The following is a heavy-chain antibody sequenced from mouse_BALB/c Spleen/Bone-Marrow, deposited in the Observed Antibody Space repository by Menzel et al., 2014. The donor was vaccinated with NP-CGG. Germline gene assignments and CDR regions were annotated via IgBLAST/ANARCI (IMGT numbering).Heavy chain of an antibody. Sequence: QVQLQQSGAELAKPGASLKMSCKASGYTFTSYWMHWVKQRPGQGLEWIGYINPSTDYTEYNQKFKDKATLTADKSSSTAFIQLSSLTSEDSALYYCARRAYGVSYRFAYWGQGTLVTVSA. CDR3: ARRAYGVSYRFAY. CDR1: GYTFTSYW. J-gene: IGHJ3*01. V-gene: IGHV1-7*01. D-gene: IGHD1-1*01. CDR2: INPSTDYT.